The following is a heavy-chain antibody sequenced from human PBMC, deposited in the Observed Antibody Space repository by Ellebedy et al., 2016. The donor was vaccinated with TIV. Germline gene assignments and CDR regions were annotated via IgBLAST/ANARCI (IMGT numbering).Heavy chain of an antibody. Sequence: GESLKISCAASGFTFSSYAMHWVRQAPGKGLEWVAVISYDGSNKYYADSVKGRFTISRDNSKNTLFLQMNSLRTEDTAVYYCAKDPKYNSGWWGYFDYWGQGTLVTVSS. V-gene: IGHV3-30*01. J-gene: IGHJ4*02. CDR3: AKDPKYNSGWWGYFDY. CDR2: ISYDGSNK. CDR1: GFTFSSYA. D-gene: IGHD6-19*01.